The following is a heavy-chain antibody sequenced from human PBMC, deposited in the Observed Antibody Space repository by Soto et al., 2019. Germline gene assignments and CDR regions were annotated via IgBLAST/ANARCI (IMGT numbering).Heavy chain of an antibody. Sequence: ASVKVSCKASGYTFTGYYMHWVRQAPGQGLEWMGWINPNSGGTNYAQKFQGWVTMTRDTSISTAYMELSRLRSDDTAVYYCARARKPVAGSVGFDPWGQGTLVTVSS. CDR1: GYTFTGYY. CDR2: INPNSGGT. J-gene: IGHJ5*02. V-gene: IGHV1-2*04. CDR3: ARARKPVAGSVGFDP. D-gene: IGHD6-19*01.